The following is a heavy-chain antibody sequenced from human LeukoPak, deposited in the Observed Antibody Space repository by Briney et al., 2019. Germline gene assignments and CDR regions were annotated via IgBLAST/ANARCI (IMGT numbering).Heavy chain of an antibody. CDR1: GFTFGKYW. J-gene: IGHJ4*02. Sequence: PGGSLRLSCVASGFTFGKYWMSWVRHVPGRGPDWVANIKPDGSAGYYAASVKGRFTVSRDNAKNSLYLQMNSLRVEDTAVYYCARDAGWLVSAGDYWGQGTLVTVSS. CDR3: ARDAGWLVSAGDY. V-gene: IGHV3-7*01. D-gene: IGHD6-19*01. CDR2: IKPDGSAG.